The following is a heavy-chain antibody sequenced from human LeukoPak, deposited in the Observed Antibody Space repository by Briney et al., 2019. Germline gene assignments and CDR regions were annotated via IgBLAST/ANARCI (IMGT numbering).Heavy chain of an antibody. J-gene: IGHJ4*02. V-gene: IGHV3-23*01. Sequence: GGSLRLSCAASGFTFSSYGMSWVRQAPGKGLEWVSAISGSGGSTYYADFVKGRFTISRDNSKNTVYLQMNSLRVEDTAVYYCARAPVGGITYYSGRLYFHHWGQGTLCIVSS. CDR2: ISGSGGST. CDR1: GFTFSSYG. D-gene: IGHD3-10*01. CDR3: ARAPVGGITYYSGRLYFHH.